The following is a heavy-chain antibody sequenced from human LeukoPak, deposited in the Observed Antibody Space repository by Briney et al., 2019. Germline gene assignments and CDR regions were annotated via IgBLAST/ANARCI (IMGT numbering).Heavy chain of an antibody. V-gene: IGHV1-2*02. J-gene: IGHJ4*02. Sequence: GASVKVSYKASGYTFTGYYMHWVRQAPGQGLEWMGWINPNSGGTNYAQKFQGRVTMTRDTSISTAYMELSRLRSDDTAVYYCARGGRYFDWLLPQYFDYWGQGTLVTVSS. CDR3: ARGGRYFDWLLPQYFDY. CDR2: INPNSGGT. D-gene: IGHD3-9*01. CDR1: GYTFTGYY.